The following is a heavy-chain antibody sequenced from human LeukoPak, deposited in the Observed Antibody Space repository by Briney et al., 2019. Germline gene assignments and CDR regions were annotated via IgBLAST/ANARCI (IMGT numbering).Heavy chain of an antibody. Sequence: FGTANYAQKSQGRVTITTDESTGTAYMELSSLRSEDTAVYYCAVERDIVVVVAADAFDIWGQGTMVTVSS. CDR3: AVERDIVVVVAADAFDI. D-gene: IGHD2-15*01. J-gene: IGHJ3*02. V-gene: IGHV1-69*05. CDR2: FGTA.